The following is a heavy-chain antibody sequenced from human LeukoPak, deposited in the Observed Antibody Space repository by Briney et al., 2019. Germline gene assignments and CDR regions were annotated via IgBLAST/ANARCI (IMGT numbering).Heavy chain of an antibody. CDR1: GFPFRSYD. CDR2: IGTAGDT. V-gene: IGHV3-13*04. J-gene: IGHJ5*02. CDR3: ARGSSLGFDP. Sequence: SGGSLRLSCAASGFPFRSYDFHCVRQATGKGLEWVSGIGTAGDTYYPGSVKGRFTISRENAKNSLYLQMNSLRAGDTAVYYCARGSSLGFDPWGQGTLVTVSS.